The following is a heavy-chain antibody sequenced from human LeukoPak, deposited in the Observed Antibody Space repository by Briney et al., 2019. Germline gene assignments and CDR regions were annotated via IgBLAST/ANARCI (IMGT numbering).Heavy chain of an antibody. D-gene: IGHD3-22*01. CDR3: ARVRGPYDSSGYRRSWFDP. CDR2: ISYDGSNK. V-gene: IGHV3-30-3*01. J-gene: IGHJ5*02. CDR1: GFTFSSYA. Sequence: GGSLRLSCAASGFTFSSYAMHWVRQAPGKGLEWVAVISYDGSNKYYADSVKGRFTISRDDSENTLYLQMNSLGAEDTAVYYCARVRGPYDSSGYRRSWFDPWGQGTLVTVSS.